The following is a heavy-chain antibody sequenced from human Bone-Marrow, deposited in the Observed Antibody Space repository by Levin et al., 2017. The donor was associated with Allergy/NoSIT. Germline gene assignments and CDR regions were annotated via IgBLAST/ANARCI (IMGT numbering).Heavy chain of an antibody. CDR3: ARGEGVVPAAGGAYDF. Sequence: GESLKISCAVSGFTVSSNYMNWVRQAPGKGLEWVSVIYSGGSTYFADSVKGRFTISRDNSKNTLYLQMNSLRVEDTAVYYCARGEGVVPAAGGAYDFWGQGTMVIVSS. D-gene: IGHD2-2*01. CDR2: IYSGGST. J-gene: IGHJ3*01. CDR1: GFTVSSNY. V-gene: IGHV3-53*01.